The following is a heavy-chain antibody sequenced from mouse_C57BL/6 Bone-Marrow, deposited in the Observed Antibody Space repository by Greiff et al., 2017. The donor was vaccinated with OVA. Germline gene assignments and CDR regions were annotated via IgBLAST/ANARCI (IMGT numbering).Heavy chain of an antibody. CDR1: GFTFSDFY. CDR3: ARDCSNYLFAY. J-gene: IGHJ3*01. CDR2: SRNKANDYTT. V-gene: IGHV7-1*01. D-gene: IGHD2-5*01. Sequence: EVNLVESGGGLVQSGRSLRLSCATSGFTFSDFYMEWVRQAPGKGLEWIAASRNKANDYTTEYSASVKGRFIVSRDTSQSILYLQMNALRAEDTAIYYCARDCSNYLFAYWGQGTLVTVSA.